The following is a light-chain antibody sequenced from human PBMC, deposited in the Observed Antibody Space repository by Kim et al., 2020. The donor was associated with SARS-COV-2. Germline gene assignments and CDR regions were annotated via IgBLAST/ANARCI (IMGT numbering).Light chain of an antibody. Sequence: LSLSPGERVTLSCRASQSISSTYIAWYQKKPAQAPRLLIYGTSSRATGIPDRFSGSGSGTDFTLTISRLEPEDSAVYYCQEYGSSFGGGTKVDIK. CDR2: GTS. CDR3: QEYGSS. V-gene: IGKV3-20*01. J-gene: IGKJ4*01. CDR1: QSISSTY.